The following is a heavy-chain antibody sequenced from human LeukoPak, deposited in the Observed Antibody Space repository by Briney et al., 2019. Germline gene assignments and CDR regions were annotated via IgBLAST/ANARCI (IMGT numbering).Heavy chain of an antibody. D-gene: IGHD5-12*01. J-gene: IGHJ4*02. CDR2: INHSGST. CDR1: GGSFSGYD. CDR3: ARRWLQFDY. Sequence: SETLSLTCAVYGGSFSGYDWSWIRQPPGKGLEWIGEINHSGSTNYNPSLKSRVTISVDTSKNQFSLKLSSVTAADTAVYYCARRWLQFDYWGQGTLVTVSS. V-gene: IGHV4-34*01.